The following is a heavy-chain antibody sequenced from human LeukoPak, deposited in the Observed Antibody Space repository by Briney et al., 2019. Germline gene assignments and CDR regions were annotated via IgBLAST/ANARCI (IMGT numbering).Heavy chain of an antibody. V-gene: IGHV1-2*02. CDR1: GYTFTGYY. CDR2: INPNSGGT. J-gene: IGHJ3*02. CDR3: ARDRVIVDAFDI. D-gene: IGHD1-26*01. Sequence: ASVKVSCKASGYTFTGYYMHWVRQAPGQGLEWMGWINPNSGGTNYALKFQGRVTMTRDTSISTAYMELSRLRSGDTAVYYCARDRVIVDAFDIWGQGTMVTVSS.